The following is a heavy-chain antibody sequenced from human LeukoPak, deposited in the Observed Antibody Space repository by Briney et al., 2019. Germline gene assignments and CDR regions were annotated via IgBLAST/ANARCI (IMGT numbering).Heavy chain of an antibody. CDR1: GYTFTGYY. J-gene: IGHJ5*02. D-gene: IGHD2-2*01. V-gene: IGHV1-2*02. Sequence: ASVKVSCKASGYTFTGYYMHWVRQAPGQGLEWMGWINPNSGGTNYAQKFQGRVTMTRDTSISAAYMELSRLRSDDTAVYYCARDRFAGCSSTSCYRAWWFDPWGQGTLVTVSS. CDR3: ARDRFAGCSSTSCYRAWWFDP. CDR2: INPNSGGT.